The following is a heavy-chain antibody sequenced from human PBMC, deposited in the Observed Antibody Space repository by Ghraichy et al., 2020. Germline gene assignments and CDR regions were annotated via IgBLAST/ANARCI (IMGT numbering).Heavy chain of an antibody. CDR2: ITSSGGTI. Sequence: GGSLRLSCAASGFTFSNYDMNWVRQAPGKGLEWVSYITSSGGTIYYADSVKGRFTISRDNAKNSLYLQMNSLRAEDTALYYCARDRLTGTKPFDYWGQGTLVTVSS. CDR3: ARDRLTGTKPFDY. CDR1: GFTFSNYD. V-gene: IGHV3-48*03. D-gene: IGHD1-20*01. J-gene: IGHJ4*02.